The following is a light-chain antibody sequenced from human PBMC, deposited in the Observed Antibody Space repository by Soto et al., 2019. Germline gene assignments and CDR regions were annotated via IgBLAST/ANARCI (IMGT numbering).Light chain of an antibody. J-gene: IGKJ1*01. CDR2: HAS. Sequence: IVLMQSPDTLSLSPGERATLSCRASRSLSSDYLAWYQQKPGQAPRLLFYHASRRATGTPDRFSVSGSGTDFTLTITRLETADFAVYYCQQYGDSPRSFGQATKVDIK. V-gene: IGKV3-20*01. CDR3: QQYGDSPRS. CDR1: RSLSSDY.